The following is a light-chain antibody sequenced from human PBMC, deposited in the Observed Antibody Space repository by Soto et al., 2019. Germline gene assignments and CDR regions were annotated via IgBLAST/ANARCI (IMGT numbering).Light chain of an antibody. CDR1: RSVNNNY. J-gene: IGKJ5*01. Sequence: EIVLTQSPGTLSFFTGERATLSCRASRSVNNNYLAWHQQKPGQTPRLLIYGASSRATGIPDRFSGSGSGTAFTLTISRLEPEDFAVYYCQQHGSSPITFGQGTRLEIK. CDR3: QQHGSSPIT. V-gene: IGKV3-20*01. CDR2: GAS.